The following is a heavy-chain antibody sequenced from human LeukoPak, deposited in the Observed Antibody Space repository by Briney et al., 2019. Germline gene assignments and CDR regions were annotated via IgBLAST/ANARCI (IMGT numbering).Heavy chain of an antibody. CDR2: VHPDTGYA. Sequence: ASVKVSCKTSGYPFTTYEINWVRQAAGQGLEWMGWVHPDTGYADNAQKFQGRVTMTSDTSISTAYTELSSLRSDDTAVYFCARGPRNDPWGQETLVTVSS. D-gene: IGHD1-14*01. V-gene: IGHV1-8*01. CDR1: GYPFTTYE. CDR3: ARGPRNDP. J-gene: IGHJ5*02.